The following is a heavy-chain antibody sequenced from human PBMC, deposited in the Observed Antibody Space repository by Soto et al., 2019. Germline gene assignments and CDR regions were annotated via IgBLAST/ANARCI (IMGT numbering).Heavy chain of an antibody. CDR1: GFTVSSNY. CDR2: IYSGGST. D-gene: IGHD1-26*01. CDR3: TRDGVGATTYFGYFDY. V-gene: IGHV3-53*01. Sequence: PGGSLRLSCAASGFTVSSNYMSWVRQAPGKGLEWVSVIYSGGSTYYADSVKGRFTISRHNSKNTLYLQMNSLRVEDTAVYYCTRDGVGATTYFGYFDYWGQGTPVTVSS. J-gene: IGHJ4*02.